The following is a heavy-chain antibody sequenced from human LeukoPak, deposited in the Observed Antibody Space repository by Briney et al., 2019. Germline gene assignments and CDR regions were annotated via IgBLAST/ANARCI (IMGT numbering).Heavy chain of an antibody. CDR2: IYYSRST. D-gene: IGHD3-9*01. Sequence: PSQTLSLTCTVSGVSISSGDYYWSWIRQPPGKGLEWIGYIYYSRSTYYNPSLKSRVTISVDTSKNQFSLKLSSVTAADTAVYYCARGENYDILTGYLFDYWGQGTLVTVSS. V-gene: IGHV4-30-4*01. CDR3: ARGENYDILTGYLFDY. J-gene: IGHJ4*02. CDR1: GVSISSGDYY.